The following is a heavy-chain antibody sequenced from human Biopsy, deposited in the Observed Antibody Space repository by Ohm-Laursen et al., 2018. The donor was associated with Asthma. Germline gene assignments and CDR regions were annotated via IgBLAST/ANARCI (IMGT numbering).Heavy chain of an antibody. D-gene: IGHD6-19*01. CDR1: RFTYE. V-gene: IGHV3-30-3*01. J-gene: IGHJ4*02. Sequence: SLRLSCAASRFTYEMHWVRQAPGKGLEWVAVISYDGSSIYYADSVKGRFTISRDNSKNTLSLQMNSLTAEDTVVYYCVREGVAGTHIEDWGQGTLVTVSS. CDR2: ISYDGSSI. CDR3: VREGVAGTHIED.